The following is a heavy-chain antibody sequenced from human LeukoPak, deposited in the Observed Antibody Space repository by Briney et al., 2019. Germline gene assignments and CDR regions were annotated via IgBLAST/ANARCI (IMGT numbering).Heavy chain of an antibody. Sequence: GGSLRLSCAASGFTFDDYGMSWVRQAPGKGLEWVSGINWNGGSTGYADSVKGRFTISRDNAKNSLYLQMYSLRAEDTALYYCARDLGVPAASGNWFDPWGQGTLVTVSS. D-gene: IGHD2-2*01. CDR3: ARDLGVPAASGNWFDP. J-gene: IGHJ5*02. V-gene: IGHV3-20*04. CDR2: INWNGGST. CDR1: GFTFDDYG.